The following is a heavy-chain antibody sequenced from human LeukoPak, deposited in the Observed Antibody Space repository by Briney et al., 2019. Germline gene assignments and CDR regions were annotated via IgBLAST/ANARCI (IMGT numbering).Heavy chain of an antibody. V-gene: IGHV3-11*03. CDR1: GFTFSDYY. CDR3: ARLRGYSSSWYWDY. Sequence: AGGSLRLSCAASGFTFSDYYMSWIRQAPGKGLEWVSYISSSSSYTNYADSVKGRFTISRDNAKNSLYLQMNSLRAEDTAVYYCARLRGYSSSWYWDYWGQGTLVTVSS. D-gene: IGHD6-13*01. J-gene: IGHJ4*02. CDR2: ISSSSSYT.